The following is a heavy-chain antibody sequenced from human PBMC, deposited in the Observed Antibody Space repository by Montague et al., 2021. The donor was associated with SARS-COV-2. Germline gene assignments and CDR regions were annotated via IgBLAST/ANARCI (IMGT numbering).Heavy chain of an antibody. V-gene: IGHV4-4*02. J-gene: IGHJ4*02. CDR2: NYHTRST. D-gene: IGHD3-22*01. CDR1: GDSISTDNW. CDR3: ARGTKRVFTYDYDSSGYASDY. Sequence: SETLSLTCVVSGDSISTDNWWTWVRLPPGKGLEWVGENYHTRSTKYKPSHSSRISIVVNTTKNQFSLKLSSVTAADTAVYYCARGTKRVFTYDYDSSGYASDYWGQGTLVTVSS.